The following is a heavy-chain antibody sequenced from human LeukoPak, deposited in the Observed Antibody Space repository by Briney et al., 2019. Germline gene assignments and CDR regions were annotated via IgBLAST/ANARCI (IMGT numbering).Heavy chain of an antibody. V-gene: IGHV3-23*01. D-gene: IGHD3-10*01. CDR2: ISGSGGST. CDR3: AKDYYYGSGNYYNLNMDV. Sequence: GGSLRLSCAASGFTFSSYAMSWVRQAPGKGLEWVSAISGSGGSTYYADSVKGRFTISRDNSKNTLYLQMNSLRAEDTAVYYCAKDYYYGSGNYYNLNMDVWGQGTTVTVSS. CDR1: GFTFSSYA. J-gene: IGHJ6*02.